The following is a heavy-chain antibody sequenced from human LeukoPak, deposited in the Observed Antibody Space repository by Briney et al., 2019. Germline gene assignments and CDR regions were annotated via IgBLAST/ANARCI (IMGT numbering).Heavy chain of an antibody. Sequence: PSETLSLTCAVYGGSFSGYYWSWIRQPPGKGLEWIGEINHSGSTNYNPSLKSRVTISVDTSKNQFSLKLSSVTAADTAVYYCARDNYYGSGSYFGRTTWNWFDPWGQGTLVTVSS. CDR2: INHSGST. D-gene: IGHD3-10*01. CDR1: GGSFSGYY. V-gene: IGHV4-34*01. CDR3: ARDNYYGSGSYFGRTTWNWFDP. J-gene: IGHJ5*02.